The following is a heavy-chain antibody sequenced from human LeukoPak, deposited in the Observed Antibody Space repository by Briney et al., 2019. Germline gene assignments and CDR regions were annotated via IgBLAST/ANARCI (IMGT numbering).Heavy chain of an antibody. V-gene: IGHV3-33*08. D-gene: IGHD3-3*01. J-gene: IGHJ6*02. CDR1: GFTFSSYA. CDR3: ASLRSGPRYGMDV. Sequence: GGSLRLSCAASGFTFSSYAMHWVRQAPGKGLEWVAVIWFDGGNRYYADSVKGRFIISRDNSKNTLYLQMNSLRVEDTAVYYCASLRSGPRYGMDVWGQGTTVTVTS. CDR2: IWFDGGNR.